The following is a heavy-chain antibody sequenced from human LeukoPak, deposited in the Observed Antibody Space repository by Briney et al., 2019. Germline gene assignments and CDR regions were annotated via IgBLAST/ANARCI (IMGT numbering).Heavy chain of an antibody. CDR3: ARGRSSGWFPFWY. V-gene: IGHV4-34*01. CDR1: GGSFSGYY. Sequence: SEALPLTCAVYGGSFSGYYWSWIRQPPGKGLEWIGEINHSGSTNYNPSLKSRVSISVDTSKNQFSLKLTSVTAADTAVYYCARGRSSGWFPFWYWGQGTLVTVSS. J-gene: IGHJ4*02. D-gene: IGHD6-19*01. CDR2: INHSGST.